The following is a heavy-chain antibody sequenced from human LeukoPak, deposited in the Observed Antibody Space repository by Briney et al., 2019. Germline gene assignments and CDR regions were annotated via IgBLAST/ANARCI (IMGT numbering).Heavy chain of an antibody. D-gene: IGHD3-9*01. V-gene: IGHV3-21*01. CDR2: ISSSSSYI. J-gene: IGHJ4*02. CDR1: GFTFSSYS. CDR3: ARDILTGSRPFPFDY. Sequence: GGSLRLSCAASGFTFSSYSMNWVRQAPAHGLEAVSSISSSSSYIYYADSVKGRFTISRDNAKNSLYLQMNSLRAEDTAVYYCARDILTGSRPFPFDYRGQGTLVTVSS.